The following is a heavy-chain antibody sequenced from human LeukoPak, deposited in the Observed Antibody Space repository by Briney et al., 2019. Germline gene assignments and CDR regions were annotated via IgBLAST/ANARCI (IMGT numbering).Heavy chain of an antibody. Sequence: PSETLSLTCTVSGGSISSSSYYWGWIRQPPGKGLEWIGSIYYSGSTYYNPSLKSRVTISVDTSKNQFSLKLSSVTAADTAVYYCARGQAGATTLFDYWGQGTLVTVSS. J-gene: IGHJ4*02. CDR2: IYYSGST. CDR1: GGSISSSSYY. D-gene: IGHD1-26*01. CDR3: ARGQAGATTLFDY. V-gene: IGHV4-39*01.